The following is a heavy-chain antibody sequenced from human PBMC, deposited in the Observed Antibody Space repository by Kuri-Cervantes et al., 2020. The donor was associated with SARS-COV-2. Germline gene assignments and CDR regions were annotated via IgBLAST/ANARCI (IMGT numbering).Heavy chain of an antibody. V-gene: IGHV3-11*04. Sequence: GGSLRLSCTASGFIFSDYYMTWVRQAPGKGLEWVSNIGPSGTTKYYADSVKGRFTISRDNAKNSLYLQMNSLRAEDTAVYYCARLSDIVVVPAAKKDDAFDIWGQGTMVTVSS. CDR3: ARLSDIVVVPAAKKDDAFDI. J-gene: IGHJ3*02. D-gene: IGHD2-2*01. CDR2: IGPSGTTK. CDR1: GFIFSDYY.